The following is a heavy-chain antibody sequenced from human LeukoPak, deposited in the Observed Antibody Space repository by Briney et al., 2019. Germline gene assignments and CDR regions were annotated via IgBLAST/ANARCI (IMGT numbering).Heavy chain of an antibody. V-gene: IGHV1-2*02. Sequence: ASVKLSCNASGYTFTCYYMHCVRQAPGQGLEWMGWINPKSGGTDYAQKFQGRVTMTRDTSITTVYMELSRLRSDDTAVYYCARDSIAEPHCFDYWGQGTLVTVSS. J-gene: IGHJ4*02. D-gene: IGHD6-6*01. CDR3: ARDSIAEPHCFDY. CDR2: INPKSGGT. CDR1: GYTFTCYY.